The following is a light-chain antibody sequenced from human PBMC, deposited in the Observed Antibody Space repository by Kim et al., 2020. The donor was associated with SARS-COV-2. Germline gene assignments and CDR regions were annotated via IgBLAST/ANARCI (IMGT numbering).Light chain of an antibody. V-gene: IGKV3-20*01. CDR3: QQYGSSPLYT. Sequence: EIVLTQSPGTLSLSPGERATLSCRASQSVNNSNLAWYQQKPGQAPRLLIFRASSRATGIPDRFSGSGSGTDFTLTISRLEPEDFAVYYCQQYGSSPLYTFGQGTKLEF. CDR1: QSVNNSN. J-gene: IGKJ2*01. CDR2: RAS.